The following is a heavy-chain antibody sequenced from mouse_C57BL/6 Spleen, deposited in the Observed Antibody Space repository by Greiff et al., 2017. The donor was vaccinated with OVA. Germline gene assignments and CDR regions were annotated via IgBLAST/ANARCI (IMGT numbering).Heavy chain of an antibody. Sequence: LVESGGGLVQPGGSLKLSCAASGFTFSDHGMAWVRQAPRKGPEWVAFISNLAYSIYYADTVTGRFTISRENAKNTLYLEMSSLRSEDTAMYYCARRGYGRAMDYWGQGTSVTVSS. V-gene: IGHV5-15*04. J-gene: IGHJ4*01. CDR1: GFTFSDHG. CDR2: ISNLAYSI. CDR3: ARRGYGRAMDY. D-gene: IGHD2-2*01.